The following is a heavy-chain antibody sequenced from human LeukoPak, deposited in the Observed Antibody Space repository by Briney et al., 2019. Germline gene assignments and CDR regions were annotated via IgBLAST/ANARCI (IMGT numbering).Heavy chain of an antibody. CDR2: IYNGGTT. CDR3: ARDTTVASGMQY. J-gene: IGHJ4*02. D-gene: IGHD5-12*01. CDR1: GGSLSTYS. V-gene: IGHV4-59*01. Sequence: SETLSLTCSVSGGSLSTYSWTWVRQSPGKRLEWIGPIYNGGTTNYNPSLKSRATISPDTAKNQFSLRLRSVTAADTAIYYCARDTTVASGMQYWGQGTLVSVSS.